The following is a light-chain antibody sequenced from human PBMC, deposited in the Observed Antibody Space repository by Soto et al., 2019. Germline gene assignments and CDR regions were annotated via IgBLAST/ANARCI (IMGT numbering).Light chain of an antibody. J-gene: IGLJ1*01. CDR3: SSFTTTSTYV. V-gene: IGLV2-14*01. CDR1: SSDVGAYNY. CDR2: EVN. Sequence: QSGLTQPASVSGSPGQSITISCTGTSSDVGAYNYVSWYQHHPGKAPKLMIYEVNNRPSGVSNRFSGSKSGNTASLTISGLQAEDEADYYCSSFTTTSTYVFGAGTKVTVL.